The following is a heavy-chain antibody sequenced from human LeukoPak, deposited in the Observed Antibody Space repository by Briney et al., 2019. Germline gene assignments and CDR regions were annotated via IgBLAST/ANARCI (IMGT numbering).Heavy chain of an antibody. CDR1: GYTFTGYY. J-gene: IGHJ4*02. Sequence: ASVKVSCKASGYTFTGYYMHWVRQAPGQGLEWMGWISPNSGDTKYSQKFQGRVTMTRDTSISTAYMELSRLRSDDTAAYYCATQRGSYLWGTDFDYWGQGTLVTVSS. V-gene: IGHV1-2*02. CDR2: ISPNSGDT. D-gene: IGHD3-16*01. CDR3: ATQRGSYLWGTDFDY.